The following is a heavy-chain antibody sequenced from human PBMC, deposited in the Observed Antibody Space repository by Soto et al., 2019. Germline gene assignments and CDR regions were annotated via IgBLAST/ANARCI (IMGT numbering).Heavy chain of an antibody. Sequence: ASVKVSCKASGYTFTSYAMHWVRQAPGQRLEWMGWINAGNGNTKYSQKFQGRVTITRDTSASTAYMELSSLRSEDTAVYYCARGADSSGYHYTYYYYGMDVWGQGTTVTVSS. V-gene: IGHV1-3*01. CDR3: ARGADSSGYHYTYYYYGMDV. CDR1: GYTFTSYA. CDR2: INAGNGNT. D-gene: IGHD3-22*01. J-gene: IGHJ6*02.